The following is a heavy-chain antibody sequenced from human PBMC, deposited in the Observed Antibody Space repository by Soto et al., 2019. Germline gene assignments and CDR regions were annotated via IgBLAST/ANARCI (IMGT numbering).Heavy chain of an antibody. J-gene: IGHJ4*02. Sequence: PGGSLRLSCAASGFAFSDYYMSWIRQAPGKGLEWVSYISSSGSTIYYADSVKGRFTISRDNAKNSLYLQMNSLRAEDTAVYYCASSSYGFFLQSGYFDYWGQGTLVTVSS. CDR2: ISSSGSTI. D-gene: IGHD5-18*01. CDR3: ASSSYGFFLQSGYFDY. CDR1: GFAFSDYY. V-gene: IGHV3-11*01.